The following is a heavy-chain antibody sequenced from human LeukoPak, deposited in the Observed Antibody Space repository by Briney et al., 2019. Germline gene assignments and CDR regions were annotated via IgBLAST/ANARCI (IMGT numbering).Heavy chain of an antibody. Sequence: PGGSLRLSCAASGFTFSSYAMSWVRQAPGKGLVWVSRINIDGGTTTYVDSVKGRFTISRDNAKNMLYLQMNSLRAEDTAVYYCARDPNGNLWFDPWGQGTLVTGSS. J-gene: IGHJ5*02. CDR3: ARDPNGNLWFDP. D-gene: IGHD1-1*01. CDR1: GFTFSSYA. CDR2: INIDGGTT. V-gene: IGHV3-74*01.